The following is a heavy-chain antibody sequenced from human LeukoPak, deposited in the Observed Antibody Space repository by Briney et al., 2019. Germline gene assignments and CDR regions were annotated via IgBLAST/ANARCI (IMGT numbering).Heavy chain of an antibody. CDR2: IYTSGST. CDR3: AREVRCSTTRCYSLFDY. Sequence: SETLSLTCTVSGGSISSSSYYWNWIRQPAGKGLEWIGRIYTSGSTNHNPSLKSRVTMSVDMSKNQFSLRLSSVTAADTAVYYCAREVRCSTTRCYSLFDYWGQGTLVTVSS. J-gene: IGHJ4*02. V-gene: IGHV4-61*02. CDR1: GGSISSSSYY. D-gene: IGHD2-2*02.